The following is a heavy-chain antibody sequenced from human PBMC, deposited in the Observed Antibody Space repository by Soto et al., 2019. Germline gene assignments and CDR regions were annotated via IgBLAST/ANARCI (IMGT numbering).Heavy chain of an antibody. CDR2: ISYDGSNE. V-gene: IGHV3-30*18. D-gene: IGHD2-2*01. CDR1: GFTFSSYG. Sequence: QVQLVESGGGVVQPGRSLRLSCAASGFTFSSYGMHWVRQAPGKGLEWVAVISYDGSNEYYADSVKGRFTISRDNSKNTLYLQMNSLRAEDTAVYYCAKDDIVVVPAPYYGMDVWGQGTTVTVSS. J-gene: IGHJ6*02. CDR3: AKDDIVVVPAPYYGMDV.